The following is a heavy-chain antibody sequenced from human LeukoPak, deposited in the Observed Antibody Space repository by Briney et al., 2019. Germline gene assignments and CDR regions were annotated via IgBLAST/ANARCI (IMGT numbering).Heavy chain of an antibody. CDR3: ARGTHTTTTVRYYYYGMDV. V-gene: IGHV4-34*01. D-gene: IGHD4-17*01. J-gene: IGHJ6*02. CDR1: GESFSGYY. CDR2: INHSGST. Sequence: SETLSLTCAVYGESFSGYYWSWIRQPPGKGLEWIGEINHSGSTNYNPSLKSRVTISVDMSKNRFSLKLSSVTAADTAVYYCARGTHTTTTVRYYYYGMDVWGQGTTVTVSS.